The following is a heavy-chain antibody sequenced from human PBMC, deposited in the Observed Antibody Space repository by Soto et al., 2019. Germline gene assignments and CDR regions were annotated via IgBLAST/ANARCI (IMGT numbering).Heavy chain of an antibody. CDR3: ATSTYYSDSSGYYFDY. CDR2: IIPIFGTA. CDR1: GGTFSSYA. J-gene: IGHJ4*02. D-gene: IGHD3-22*01. V-gene: IGHV1-69*13. Sequence: GASVKVSCKASGGTFSSYAISWVRQAPGQGLEWMGGIIPIFGTANYAQKFQGRVTITADESTSTAYMELSSLRSEDTAVYYCATSTYYSDSSGYYFDYWGQGTLVTVSS.